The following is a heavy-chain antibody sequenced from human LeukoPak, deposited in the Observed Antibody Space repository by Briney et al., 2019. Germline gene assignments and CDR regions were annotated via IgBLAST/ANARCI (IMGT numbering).Heavy chain of an antibody. V-gene: IGHV3-23*01. D-gene: IGHD2-15*01. Sequence: GGSLRLSCAASGFTFSSYAMSWVRQAPGKGLEWVSAISGSGGSTYYADSVKGRFTISRDNSKNTLYLQMNSLRAKDTAVYYCAKVVAARLDAFDIWGQGTMVTVSS. CDR1: GFTFSSYA. J-gene: IGHJ3*02. CDR2: ISGSGGST. CDR3: AKVVAARLDAFDI.